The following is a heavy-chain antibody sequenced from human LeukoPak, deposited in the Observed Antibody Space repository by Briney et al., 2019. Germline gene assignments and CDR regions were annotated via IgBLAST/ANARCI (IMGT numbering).Heavy chain of an antibody. D-gene: IGHD3-10*01. Sequence: SETLSLTCTVSGGSISSGDYYWSWIRQPPGKGLEWIGYIYYSGSTYYNPSLKSRVTISVDRSKNQFSLKLSSVTAADTAVYYCARVGLISGRAFDIWGQGTMVTVSS. CDR3: ARVGLISGRAFDI. CDR1: GGSISSGDYY. V-gene: IGHV4-30-4*01. CDR2: IYYSGST. J-gene: IGHJ3*02.